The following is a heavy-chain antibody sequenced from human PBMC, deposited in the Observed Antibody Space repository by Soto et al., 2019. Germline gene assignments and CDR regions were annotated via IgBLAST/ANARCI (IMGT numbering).Heavy chain of an antibody. V-gene: IGHV3-7*01. CDR2: IKQDGSEK. CDR1: GFTFSSYW. CDR3: ARDTAMVSWYYYYGMDV. J-gene: IGHJ6*02. Sequence: GGSLRLSCAASGFTFSSYWMSWVRQAPGKGLEWVANIKQDGSEKYYVDSVKGRFTISRDNAKNSLYLQMNSLRAEDTAVYYCARDTAMVSWYYYYGMDVWGQGTTVTVSS. D-gene: IGHD5-18*01.